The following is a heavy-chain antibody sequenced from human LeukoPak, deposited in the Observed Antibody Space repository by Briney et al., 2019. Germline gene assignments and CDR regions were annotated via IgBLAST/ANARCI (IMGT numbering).Heavy chain of an antibody. CDR3: ARQAMIVENWFDP. J-gene: IGHJ5*02. CDR2: IYYSGST. V-gene: IGHV4-39*01. Sequence: SETLSLTCTVSGGSISSSSYSWGWIRQPPGKGLEWIGSIYYSGSTYYNPSLKSRVTISVDTSKNQFSLKLSSVTAADTAVYYCARQAMIVENWFDPWGQGTLVTVSS. D-gene: IGHD3-22*01. CDR1: GGSISSSSYS.